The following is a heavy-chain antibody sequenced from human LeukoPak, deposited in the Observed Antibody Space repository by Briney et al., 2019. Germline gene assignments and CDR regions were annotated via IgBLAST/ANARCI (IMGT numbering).Heavy chain of an antibody. CDR3: ARPYDTRGYFPDY. Sequence: ISRGSDHIFYADSMKGRFTISRDNAKNSLYLQMNSLGAEDTAVYYCARPYDTRGYFPDYWGQGTLVTVSS. D-gene: IGHD3-22*01. V-gene: IGHV3-21*01. CDR2: ISRGSDHI. J-gene: IGHJ4*02.